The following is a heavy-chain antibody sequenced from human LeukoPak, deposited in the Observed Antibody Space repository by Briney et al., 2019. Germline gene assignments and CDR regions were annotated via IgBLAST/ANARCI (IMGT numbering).Heavy chain of an antibody. V-gene: IGHV4-59*01. J-gene: IGHJ3*02. D-gene: IGHD1-26*01. CDR3: ARDSPFEWYLLGDSFDM. CDR1: GGSISSYS. Sequence: SETLSLTCTVSGGSISSYSWSWIRQPPGKGLEWIGYIYYSGSTNYKPSLKSRVTISVETSKNQFSLKLRSVTAADTAVYYCARDSPFEWYLLGDSFDMWGQGTMVTVSS. CDR2: IYYSGST.